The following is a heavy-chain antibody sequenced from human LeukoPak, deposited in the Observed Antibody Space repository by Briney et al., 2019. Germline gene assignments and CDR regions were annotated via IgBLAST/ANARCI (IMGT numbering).Heavy chain of an antibody. CDR2: IKSKTDGGTT. CDR1: GFTFSNAW. D-gene: IGHD1-26*01. CDR3: TTDLAPFYRYGMDV. Sequence: GGPLRLSCAASGFTFSNAWMSWVRQAPGKGLEWVGRIKSKTDGGTTDYAAPVKGRFTISRDDSKNTLYLQMNSLKTEDTAVYYCTTDLAPFYRYGMDVWGQGTTVTVSS. J-gene: IGHJ6*02. V-gene: IGHV3-15*01.